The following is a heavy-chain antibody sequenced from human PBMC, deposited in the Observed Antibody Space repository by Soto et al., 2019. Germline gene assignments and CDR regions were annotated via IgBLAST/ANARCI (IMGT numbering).Heavy chain of an antibody. CDR3: ARTPPPRTYYYESSGYHSFDY. CDR2: ISAYNGNT. CDR1: GYTFTSYG. J-gene: IGHJ4*02. Sequence: QVQLVQSGAEVKKPGASVKVSCKASGYTFTSYGISWVRQAPGQGLEWIGWISAYNGNTNYAQKLQGRVPMTTDTSTHTAYIQLRRLRPDDAALYYCARTPPPRTYYYESSGYHSFDYWGQGNLVTVSS. V-gene: IGHV1-18*04. D-gene: IGHD3-22*01.